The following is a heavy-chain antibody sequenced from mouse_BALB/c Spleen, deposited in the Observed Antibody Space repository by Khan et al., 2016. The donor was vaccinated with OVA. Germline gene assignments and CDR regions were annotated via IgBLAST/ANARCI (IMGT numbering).Heavy chain of an antibody. CDR3: ARRAYYANWYFDV. D-gene: IGHD1-1*02. V-gene: IGHV3-2*02. CDR1: GYSITSDYA. Sequence: VKLLESGPGLVKPSQSLSLTCTVTGYSITSDYAWNWIRQFPGNKLEWMGYISYSGSTSYNPSLKSRISITRDTSKNQFFLQLNSVTTGDTATYYCARRAYYANWYFDVWGAGHTVTGSS. CDR2: ISYSGST. J-gene: IGHJ1*01.